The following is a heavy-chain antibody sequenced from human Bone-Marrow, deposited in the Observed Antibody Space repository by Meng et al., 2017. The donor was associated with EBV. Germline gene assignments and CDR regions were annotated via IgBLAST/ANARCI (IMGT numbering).Heavy chain of an antibody. CDR1: GGTFSSYA. D-gene: IGHD2-15*01. J-gene: IGHJ4*02. V-gene: IGHV1-69*01. CDR3: ASTNLGYCSGGSCLGPFDY. Sequence: QGQLGRSGAEVKKPGSSVKVSCKASGGTFSSYAISWVRQAPGQGLEWMGGIIPIFGTANYAQKFQGRVTITADESTSTAYMELSSLRSEDTAVYYCASTNLGYCSGGSCLGPFDYWGQGTLVTVSS. CDR2: IIPIFGTA.